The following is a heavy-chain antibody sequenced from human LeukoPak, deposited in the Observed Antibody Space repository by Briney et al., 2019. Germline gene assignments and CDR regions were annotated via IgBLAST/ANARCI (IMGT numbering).Heavy chain of an antibody. CDR2: IKPDGSEK. J-gene: IGHJ3*02. Sequence: PGGSLRLSCEASGFTFSTYCMIWVRQAPGKGLEWVANIKPDGSEKYYVYFVKGRFTISRDNGKKSLFLQMNSLRADDTAVYYCARAARRRQLGAFDIWGQGTMVTVSS. V-gene: IGHV3-7*05. D-gene: IGHD5-24*01. CDR1: GFTFSTYC. CDR3: ARAARRRQLGAFDI.